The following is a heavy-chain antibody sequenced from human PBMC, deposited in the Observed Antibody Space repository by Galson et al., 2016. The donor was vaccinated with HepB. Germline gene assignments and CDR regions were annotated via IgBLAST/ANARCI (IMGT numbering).Heavy chain of an antibody. D-gene: IGHD1-26*01. CDR1: GFVFGSFG. CDR2: MLYDGRSE. Sequence: SLRLSCAASGFVFGSFGMHWARQAPGKGLEWVAFMLYDGRSEFYADSVKGRYTISRDNSKNTLFLQLNILRPEDTAVYYCAKDRMPYSAFQVDYWGLGILVTVSS. CDR3: AKDRMPYSAFQVDY. V-gene: IGHV3-30*18. J-gene: IGHJ4*02.